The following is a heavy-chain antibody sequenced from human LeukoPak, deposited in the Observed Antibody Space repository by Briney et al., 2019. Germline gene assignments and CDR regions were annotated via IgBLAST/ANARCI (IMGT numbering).Heavy chain of an antibody. CDR2: VNHSGST. Sequence: SETLSLTCAVYGGSFGGYYWSWIRQPPGKGLEWIGEVNHSGSTNYSPSLKSRVTMSVDTSKNQFSLNLSSVTAADTAVYYCARVVWDGVIVTVQPAATPGSIDYWGQGTLVTVSS. D-gene: IGHD2-2*01. V-gene: IGHV4-34*01. CDR3: ARVVWDGVIVTVQPAATPGSIDY. J-gene: IGHJ4*02. CDR1: GGSFGGYY.